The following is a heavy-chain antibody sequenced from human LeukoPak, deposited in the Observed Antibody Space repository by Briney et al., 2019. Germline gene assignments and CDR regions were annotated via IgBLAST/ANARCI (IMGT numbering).Heavy chain of an antibody. J-gene: IGHJ4*02. Sequence: SETLSLTCTVSGGSISSHYWSRIRQPPGKGLEWIGYIYYSGSTKFNPSLKSRVTISVDTSKNQFSLKLSSVTAADTAVYYCARGGGVTYYDSTGYLWYFDYWGQGTLVTVSS. CDR1: GGSISSHY. D-gene: IGHD3-22*01. CDR2: IYYSGST. CDR3: ARGGGVTYYDSTGYLWYFDY. V-gene: IGHV4-59*11.